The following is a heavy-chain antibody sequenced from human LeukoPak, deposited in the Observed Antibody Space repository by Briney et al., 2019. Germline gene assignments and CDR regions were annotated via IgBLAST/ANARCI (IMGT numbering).Heavy chain of an antibody. CDR3: ARAYSSSTFDY. D-gene: IGHD6-6*01. Sequence: GGSLRLSCAASGFTFSDYYMSWIRQAPGKGLEWVSYVSTTDSIMYYADSVKGRFTISRDNAKNSLYLQMNSLRAEDTAVYYCARAYSSSTFDYWGQGTLVTVSS. CDR2: VSTTDSIM. CDR1: GFTFSDYY. J-gene: IGHJ4*02. V-gene: IGHV3-11*04.